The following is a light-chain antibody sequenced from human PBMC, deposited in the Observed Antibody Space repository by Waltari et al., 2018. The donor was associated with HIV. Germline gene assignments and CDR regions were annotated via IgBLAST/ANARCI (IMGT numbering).Light chain of an antibody. V-gene: IGLV2-23*01. CDR1: SSDVGSYNL. J-gene: IGLJ3*02. CDR3: CSYAGSSNWV. CDR2: EGI. Sequence: QSALTQPASVSGSPGQSITISCTGSSSDVGSYNLVSWYQQHPGKAPKLMIYEGINRPSWVSIRFSGSKSGNTASLTISGLQAEDEADYYCCSYAGSSNWVFGGGTKLTVL.